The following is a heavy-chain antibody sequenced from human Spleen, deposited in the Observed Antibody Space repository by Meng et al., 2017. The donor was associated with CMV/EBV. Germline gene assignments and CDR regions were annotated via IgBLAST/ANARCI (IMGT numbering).Heavy chain of an antibody. V-gene: IGHV3-23*01. D-gene: IGHD5-12*01. CDR3: ARDLSGLWSDL. CDR1: GFIFGNYA. Sequence: GESLKISCEASGFIFGNYAMSWVRQAPGKGLEWVSAISGSGLQTYYADSVKGRFTVSRDNSKNALYLHINSLRVKDTATYFCARDLSGLWSDLWGQGTLVTVSS. CDR2: ISGSGLQT. J-gene: IGHJ5*02.